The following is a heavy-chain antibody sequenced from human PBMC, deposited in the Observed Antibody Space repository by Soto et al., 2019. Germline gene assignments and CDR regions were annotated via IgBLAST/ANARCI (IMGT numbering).Heavy chain of an antibody. CDR2: IILIFGIA. Sequence: RASVMVSCKAFGGTFSSYTISWGRQAPGQGLEWMGRIILIFGIANYAQKFQGRVTITADKPTSTAYLELSSLRSEDTAVYYCARECGGSGGSCYWAFDIWGQGTMVTVPS. J-gene: IGHJ3*02. CDR1: GGTFSSYT. V-gene: IGHV1-69*04. CDR3: ARECGGSGGSCYWAFDI. D-gene: IGHD2-15*01.